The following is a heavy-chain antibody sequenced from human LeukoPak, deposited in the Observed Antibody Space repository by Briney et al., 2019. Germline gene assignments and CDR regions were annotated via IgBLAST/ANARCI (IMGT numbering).Heavy chain of an antibody. Sequence: SETLSLTCAVYGGSFSGYYWSWIRQPPGKGLEWIGEINHSGSTNYNPSLKSRVTISVDTSKNQFSLKLSYVTAADTAVYYCARGFKGRSVGYYDSSGYKGNFDYWGQGTLVTVSS. CDR3: ARGFKGRSVGYYDSSGYKGNFDY. CDR2: INHSGST. CDR1: GGSFSGYY. V-gene: IGHV4-34*01. J-gene: IGHJ4*02. D-gene: IGHD3-22*01.